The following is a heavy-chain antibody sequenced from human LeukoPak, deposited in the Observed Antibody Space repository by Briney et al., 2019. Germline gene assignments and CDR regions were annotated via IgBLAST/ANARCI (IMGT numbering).Heavy chain of an antibody. D-gene: IGHD5-18*01. V-gene: IGHV3-9*01. CDR1: GFTFDDYA. CDR2: ISWHSGTI. CDR3: ARDSRPSIQLWLRNWFDP. J-gene: IGHJ5*02. Sequence: GGSLRLSCAASGFTFDDYAMHWVRQAPGKGLEWVSGISWHSGTIDYADSVKGRFTISRDNAKNSLYLQMNSLRAEDTALYYCARDSRPSIQLWLRNWFDPWGQGTLVTVSS.